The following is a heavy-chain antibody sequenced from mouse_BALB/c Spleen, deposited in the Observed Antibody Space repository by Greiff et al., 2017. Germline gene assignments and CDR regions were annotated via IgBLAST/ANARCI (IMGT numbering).Heavy chain of an antibody. J-gene: IGHJ1*01. CDR2: IDPANGNT. Sequence: EVKLQESGAELVKPGASVKLSCTASGFNIKDTYMHWVKQRPEQGLEWIGRIDPANGNTKYDPKFQGKATITADTSSNTAYLQLSSLTSEDTAVYYCARDADYYDWYFDVWGAGTTVTVSS. CDR1: GFNIKDTY. D-gene: IGHD1-1*01. V-gene: IGHV14-3*02. CDR3: ARDADYYDWYFDV.